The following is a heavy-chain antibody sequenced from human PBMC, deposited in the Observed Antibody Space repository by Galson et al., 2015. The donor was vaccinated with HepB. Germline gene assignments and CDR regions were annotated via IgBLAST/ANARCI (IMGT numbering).Heavy chain of an antibody. CDR1: GFTFSSYW. CDR2: IKQGGSEK. Sequence: SLRLSCAASGFTFSSYWMSWVREAPGKGLEWVANIKQGGSEKYYVDSVKGRFTISRDNAKNSLYLQINSLIAEDTAVYYCARGRGGFGELLYYFDYWGQGTLVTVSS. V-gene: IGHV3-7*03. J-gene: IGHJ4*02. D-gene: IGHD3-10*01. CDR3: ARGRGGFGELLYYFDY.